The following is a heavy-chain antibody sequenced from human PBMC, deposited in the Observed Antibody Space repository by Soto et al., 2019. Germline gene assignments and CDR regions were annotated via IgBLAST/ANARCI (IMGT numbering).Heavy chain of an antibody. CDR1: GGTFSSYA. V-gene: IGHV1-69*12. D-gene: IGHD2-2*01. CDR3: ATQVLPNYYYYGMDV. Sequence: QVQLVQSGAEVKKPGSSVKVSCKASGGTFSSYAISWVRQAPGQGIEWMGGIIPIFGTATYAQKFQVRVTITADESTSTAYMELSSLRSDDTALYYCATQVLPNYYYYGMDVWGQGTTVTVSS. CDR2: IIPIFGTA. J-gene: IGHJ6*02.